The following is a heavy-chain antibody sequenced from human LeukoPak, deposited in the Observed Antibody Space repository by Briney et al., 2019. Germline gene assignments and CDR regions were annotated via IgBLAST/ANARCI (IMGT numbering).Heavy chain of an antibody. CDR3: ARVDYAAASPFFDY. CDR2: IYYSGST. Sequence: SETLSLTCTVSGGSISSYYWSWIRQPPGKGLEWIGYIYYSGSTNYNPSLKSRVTISVDTSKNQFSLKLSSVTAADTAVYYCARVDYAAASPFFDYWGQGTLVTVSS. V-gene: IGHV4-59*08. CDR1: GGSISSYY. J-gene: IGHJ4*02. D-gene: IGHD6-13*01.